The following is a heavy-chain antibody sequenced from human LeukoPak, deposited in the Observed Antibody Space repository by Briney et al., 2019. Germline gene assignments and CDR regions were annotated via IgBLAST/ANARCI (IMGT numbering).Heavy chain of an antibody. CDR3: ARVPAAIGYYYYGMDV. CDR2: MNPNSGNT. Sequence: ASVKVSCKASGYTFTSYDINWVRQATGQGLEWMGWMNPNSGNTGYAQKFQGRVTMTRNTSISTAYMELSSLRSEDTAVYCCARVPAAIGYYYYGMDVWGQGTTVTVSS. V-gene: IGHV1-8*01. D-gene: IGHD2-2*01. CDR1: GYTFTSYD. J-gene: IGHJ6*02.